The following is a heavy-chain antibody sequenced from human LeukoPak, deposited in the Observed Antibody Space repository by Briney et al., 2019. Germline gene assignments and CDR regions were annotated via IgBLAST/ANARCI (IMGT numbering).Heavy chain of an antibody. CDR3: AKGGWYGDLDY. J-gene: IGHJ4*02. CDR2: IYSKADGGTT. D-gene: IGHD6-19*01. CDR1: GFTFSIAW. V-gene: IGHV3-15*01. Sequence: GGSLRLSCAASGFTFSIAWVSWVRQAPGKGLEWVGRIYSKADGGTTDYAAPVKGRFTISRDDSKNTLYLQMSSLKTEDSAVYYCAKGGWYGDLDYWGQGTLVTVSS.